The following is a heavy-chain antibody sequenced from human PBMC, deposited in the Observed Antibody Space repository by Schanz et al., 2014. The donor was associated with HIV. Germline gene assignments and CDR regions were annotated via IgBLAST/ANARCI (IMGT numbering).Heavy chain of an antibody. CDR3: ANEEVPNDY. V-gene: IGHV3-23*04. Sequence: VQLVESGGGVVQPGRSLRLSCAASGFNFSNYAMHWVRQTAGKGLAWVSGFSGSAGSTYYADSVKGRFTISRDNSKNTLNLQMNSLRAEDTAVYYCANEEVPNDYWGQGTLVTVSS. CDR2: FSGSAGST. J-gene: IGHJ4*02. CDR1: GFNFSNYA.